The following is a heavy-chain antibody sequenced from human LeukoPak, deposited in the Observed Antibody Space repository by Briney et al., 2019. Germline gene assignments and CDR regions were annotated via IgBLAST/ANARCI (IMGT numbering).Heavy chain of an antibody. CDR2: VKEDGTTK. V-gene: IGHV3-7*01. D-gene: IGHD2-15*01. J-gene: IGHJ4*02. CDR1: GFSFTNYW. Sequence: GGSLRLSCAASGFSFTNYWMSWVRQAPGKGLEWVANVKEDGTTKRYVDPVKGRFTISRDNAKNSLYLQMDSLRAEDTAVYYCVSQEVVPHWGQGTLVSVSS. CDR3: VSQEVVPH.